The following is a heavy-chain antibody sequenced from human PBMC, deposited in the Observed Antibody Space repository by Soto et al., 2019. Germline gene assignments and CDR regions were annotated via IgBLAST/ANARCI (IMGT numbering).Heavy chain of an antibody. CDR1: GFTFSSYG. CDR2: ISYDGSNK. D-gene: IGHD6-13*01. V-gene: IGHV3-30*18. J-gene: IGHJ4*02. CDR3: AKVISSIAAAGKGGFDF. Sequence: QVQLVESGGGVVQPGRSLRLSCAASGFTFSSYGMHWVRQAPGKGLEWVAVISYDGSNKYYADSVKGRFTISRDNSKNTLYLEMNSVEDEDRAMYYGAKVISSIAAAGKGGFDFWGQGTLVIVSS.